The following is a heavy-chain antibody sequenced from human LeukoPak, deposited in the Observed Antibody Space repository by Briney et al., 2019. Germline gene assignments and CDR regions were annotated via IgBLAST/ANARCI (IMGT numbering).Heavy chain of an antibody. CDR2: ISAYNGNT. D-gene: IGHD4-17*01. CDR1: GYTFTSYG. J-gene: IGHJ3*02. Sequence: ASVKVSCKASGYTFTSYGISWVRQAPGQGLEWMGWISAYNGNTNYAQKLQGRVTMTTDTSTSTAYMELRSLRSDDTAVSYCARESPDYGDYLDAFDIWGRGTMVTVSS. V-gene: IGHV1-18*01. CDR3: ARESPDYGDYLDAFDI.